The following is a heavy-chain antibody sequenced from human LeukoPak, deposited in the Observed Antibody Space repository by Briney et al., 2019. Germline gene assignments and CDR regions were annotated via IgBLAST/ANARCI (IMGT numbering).Heavy chain of an antibody. Sequence: SETLSLTCAVYGGSISSYYWSWIRQPPGKGLEWIGYIYYSGSTNYNPSLKSRVTISVDTSKNQFSLKLSSVTAADTAVYYCARVGDSSGWFYYFDYWGQGTLVTVSS. CDR3: ARVGDSSGWFYYFDY. D-gene: IGHD6-19*01. J-gene: IGHJ4*02. CDR2: IYYSGST. V-gene: IGHV4-59*01. CDR1: GGSISSYY.